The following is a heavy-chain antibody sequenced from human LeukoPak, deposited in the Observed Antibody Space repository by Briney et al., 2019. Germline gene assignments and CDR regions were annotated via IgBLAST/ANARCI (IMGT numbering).Heavy chain of an antibody. CDR3: ARGSSTSRENYMDV. Sequence: GASVKVSCKASGYTFSNYGINWVRQAPGQGLEWMGWISVYNGNTDYAQNLLGSVTMTTDTSTSTAYMELRSLRSDDTAVHYCARGSSTSRENYMDVWGKGTTVTVSS. J-gene: IGHJ6*03. D-gene: IGHD2-2*01. V-gene: IGHV1-18*01. CDR1: GYTFSNYG. CDR2: ISVYNGNT.